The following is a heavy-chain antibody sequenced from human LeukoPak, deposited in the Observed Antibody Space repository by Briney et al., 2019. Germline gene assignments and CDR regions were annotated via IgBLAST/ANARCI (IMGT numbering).Heavy chain of an antibody. CDR2: IKNKTNDGTT. CDR1: GFTFSSAW. CDR3: ARAFCNSANCYQGPFDF. J-gene: IGHJ4*02. D-gene: IGHD2-2*01. Sequence: NPGGSLRLSCAASGFTFSSAWMTWVRQAPGKGLKWVGHIKNKTNDGTTDYAAPVKGRFIISRDDSKNTLYLQMYSLRTEDTAVYYCARAFCNSANCYQGPFDFWGRGTLVTVSS. V-gene: IGHV3-15*01.